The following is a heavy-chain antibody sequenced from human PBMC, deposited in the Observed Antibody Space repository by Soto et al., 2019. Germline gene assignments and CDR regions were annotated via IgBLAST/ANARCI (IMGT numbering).Heavy chain of an antibody. CDR1: GGSISSYY. J-gene: IGHJ5*02. D-gene: IGHD6-13*01. V-gene: IGHV4-59*01. CDR2: IYYSGST. CDR3: ARALYSSRRGWFDP. Sequence: QVQLQESGPGLVKPSETLSLTCTVSGGSISSYYWSWIRQPPGKGLEWIGYIYYSGSTNYNPSLKSRVTISVDTSKNQFSLKLSSVTAADTAVYYCARALYSSRRGWFDPWGQGTLVTVSS.